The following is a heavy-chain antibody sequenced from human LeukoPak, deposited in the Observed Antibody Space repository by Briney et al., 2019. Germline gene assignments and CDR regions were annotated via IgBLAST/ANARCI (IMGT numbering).Heavy chain of an antibody. J-gene: IGHJ6*03. CDR1: GFTFSSYS. CDR2: ISSSSSYI. V-gene: IGHV3-21*01. Sequence: PGVSLRLSCAASGFTFSSYSMNWVRQAPGKGLEWVSSISSSSSYIYYADSVKGRFTISRDNAKDPLYLQMNSLRAEDTAVYYCARGELLRLYYYYMDVWGKGTTVTVSS. CDR3: ARGELLRLYYYYMDV. D-gene: IGHD1-26*01.